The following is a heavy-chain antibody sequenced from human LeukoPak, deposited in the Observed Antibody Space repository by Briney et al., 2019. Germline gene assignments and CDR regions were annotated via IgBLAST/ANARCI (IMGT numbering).Heavy chain of an antibody. J-gene: IGHJ4*02. CDR3: ATTPLALTGETFDY. CDR1: GYSLTTDC. Sequence: GASPQILSKGSGYSLTTDCIVCVRQIRGTGREWMGVIYPGDSDTRYTPSFQGQVTISADKAVSTAYLQWSSLKASDTAMYYCATTPLALTGETFDYWGQGTLVTVSS. V-gene: IGHV5-51*01. D-gene: IGHD3-3*02. CDR2: IYPGDSDT.